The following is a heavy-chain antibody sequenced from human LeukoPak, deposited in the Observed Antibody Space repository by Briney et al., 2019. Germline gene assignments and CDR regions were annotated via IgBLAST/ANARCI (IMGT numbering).Heavy chain of an antibody. Sequence: GGSLRLSCAASGFTVSSNHMNWVRQAPGKGLEWVSVVYSGGSTYYADSVKGRFTISRDNSKNTLYLQMNSLRAEDTAVYYCARAPSYYYGMDVWGQGTTVTVSS. CDR3: ARAPSYYYGMDV. CDR1: GFTVSSNH. CDR2: VYSGGST. J-gene: IGHJ6*02. V-gene: IGHV3-53*01.